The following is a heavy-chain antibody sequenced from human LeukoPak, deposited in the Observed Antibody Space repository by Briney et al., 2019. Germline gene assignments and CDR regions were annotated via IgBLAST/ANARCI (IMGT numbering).Heavy chain of an antibody. D-gene: IGHD1-26*01. CDR2: IFPDDSET. J-gene: IGHJ4*01. CDR3: ARPGYMSEWGSVYY. CDR1: GYSFTNFW. Sequence: GESLKISCQASGYSFTNFWIGWVRQMPGKGLEWIGIIFPDDSETKYGPSFQGQVTISADRSTSTAYLQWSSLKASDTAMHYCARPGYMSEWGSVYYWGQGTLVTVSS. V-gene: IGHV5-51*01.